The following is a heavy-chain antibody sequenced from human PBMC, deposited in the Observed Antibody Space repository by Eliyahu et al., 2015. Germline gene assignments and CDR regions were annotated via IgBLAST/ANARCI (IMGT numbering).Heavy chain of an antibody. J-gene: IGHJ5*02. CDR2: WYN. D-gene: IGHD6-6*01. CDR3: AREDSTSSQGGFDP. Sequence: WYNDYALSVKSRISINPDTSKNQFSLQLNSVTPEDTAVYYCAREDSTSSQGGFDPWGQGTLVTVSS. V-gene: IGHV6-1*01.